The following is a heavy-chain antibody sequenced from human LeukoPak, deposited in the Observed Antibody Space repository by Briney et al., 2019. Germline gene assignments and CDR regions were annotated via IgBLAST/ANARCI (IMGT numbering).Heavy chain of an antibody. V-gene: IGHV1-2*02. Sequence: GASVKVSCKASGYTFTGYYMHWVRQAPGQGLEWMGWINPNSGGTNYAQKFQGRVTMTRDTSISTAYMELSRLRSDDTAVYYCARDAGRYDFWSGYLDYWGQGTLVTVSS. CDR1: GYTFTGYY. D-gene: IGHD3-3*01. CDR3: ARDAGRYDFWSGYLDY. J-gene: IGHJ4*02. CDR2: INPNSGGT.